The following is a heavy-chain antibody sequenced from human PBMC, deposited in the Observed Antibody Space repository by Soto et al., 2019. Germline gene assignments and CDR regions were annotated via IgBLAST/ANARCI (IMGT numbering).Heavy chain of an antibody. CDR3: ARTVGGLYGDYYFDY. CDR1: VYTFTGYY. CDR2: INPNSGGT. J-gene: IGHJ4*02. V-gene: IGHV1-2*04. D-gene: IGHD4-17*01. Sequence: ASVKVSCKASVYTFTGYYIHWVRQAPGQGLEWMGWINPNSGGTNYAQKFQGWVTMTRDTSISTAYMELSRLRSDDTAVYYCARTVGGLYGDYYFDYWGQGTLVTVSS.